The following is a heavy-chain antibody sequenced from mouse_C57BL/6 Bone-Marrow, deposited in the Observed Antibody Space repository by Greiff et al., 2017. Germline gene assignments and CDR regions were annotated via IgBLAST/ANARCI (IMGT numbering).Heavy chain of an antibody. V-gene: IGHV5-12*01. D-gene: IGHD1-1*01. CDR3: ARNGGLRVFDY. CDR2: ISNGGGST. J-gene: IGHJ2*01. CDR1: GFTFSDYY. Sequence: EVKVVESGGGLVQPGGSLKLSCAASGFTFSDYYMYWVRQTPEKRLEWVAYISNGGGSTYYPDTVKCRFTISRDNAKNTLYLQMSRLKSEDTAMYYCARNGGLRVFDYWGQGTTLTVSS.